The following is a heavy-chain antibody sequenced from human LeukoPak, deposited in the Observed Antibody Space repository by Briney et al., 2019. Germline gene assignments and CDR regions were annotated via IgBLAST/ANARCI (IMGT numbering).Heavy chain of an antibody. V-gene: IGHV4-34*01. CDR3: ARRAGRGPLDY. CDR1: GGSFSGYY. CDR2: INHSGST. Sequence: SETLPLTCAVYGGSFSGYYWSWIRQPPGKGLEWIGEINHSGSTNYNPSLKSRVTISVDTSKNQFSLKLSSVTAADTAVYYCARRAGRGPLDYWGQGTLVTVSS. J-gene: IGHJ4*02. D-gene: IGHD2-15*01.